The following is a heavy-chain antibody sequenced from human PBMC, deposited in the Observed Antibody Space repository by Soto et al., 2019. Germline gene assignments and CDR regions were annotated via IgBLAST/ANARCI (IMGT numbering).Heavy chain of an antibody. Sequence: GDSLKISCKGSGYSFTSYWIGWVRQMRGKGLEWMGIIYPGDSDTRYSPSFQGQVTISADKSISTAYLQWSSLKASDTAMYYCARYGWLETPGFWQYRRPYYSYGIDVWGQGTMVTVSS. CDR2: IYPGDSDT. CDR1: GYSFTSYW. J-gene: IGHJ6*02. D-gene: IGHD3-22*01. CDR3: ARYGWLETPGFWQYRRPYYSYGIDV. V-gene: IGHV5-51*01.